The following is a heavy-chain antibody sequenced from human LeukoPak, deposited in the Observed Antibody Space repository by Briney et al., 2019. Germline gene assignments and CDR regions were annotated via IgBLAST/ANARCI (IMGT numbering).Heavy chain of an antibody. V-gene: IGHV3-11*01. CDR3: TTDPRRLDY. J-gene: IGHJ4*02. Sequence: GGSLRLSCAVSGFTFTDIYMTWLRPAPGTGWDSLSYNSPSGTDIYYADSVKGRFHISRDNAKNSLYLQMNSQRAEDTAVYYCTTDPRRLDYWGQGTLVTVSS. CDR2: NSPSGTDI. CDR1: GFTFTDIY.